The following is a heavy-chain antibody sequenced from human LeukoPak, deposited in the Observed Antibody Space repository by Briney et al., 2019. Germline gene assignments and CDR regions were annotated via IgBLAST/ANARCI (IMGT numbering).Heavy chain of an antibody. CDR3: ARRQIPVTSFDC. D-gene: IGHD4-11*01. CDR2: ISSTSSTI. V-gene: IGHV3-11*04. J-gene: IGHJ4*02. Sequence: GGSLRLSCAASEFTFSDYYMSWIRQAPGKGLAWGSYISSTSSTIYYADSVKGRFTISRDNAKNSLYLQMNSLRAEDTAVYYCARRQIPVTSFDCWGQGTLVTVSS. CDR1: EFTFSDYY.